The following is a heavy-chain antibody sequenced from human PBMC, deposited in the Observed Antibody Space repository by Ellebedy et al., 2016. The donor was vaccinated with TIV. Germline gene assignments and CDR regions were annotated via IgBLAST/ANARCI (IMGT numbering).Heavy chain of an antibody. Sequence: AASVKVSCKASGGTFSNYAITWVRQAPGQGLEWMGGIIPIFGTASYVQKFQGRVTIAADESTRITYMELSSLRSEDTAVYYCATDRAPDVRNWYFDLWGRGTLVSVSS. V-gene: IGHV1-69*13. CDR1: GGTFSNYA. J-gene: IGHJ2*01. D-gene: IGHD5-24*01. CDR2: IIPIFGTA. CDR3: ATDRAPDVRNWYFDL.